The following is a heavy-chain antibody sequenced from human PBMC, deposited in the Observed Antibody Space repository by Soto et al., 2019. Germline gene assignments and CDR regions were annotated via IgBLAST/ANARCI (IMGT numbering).Heavy chain of an antibody. V-gene: IGHV1-69*12. CDR1: GGTFSSYA. J-gene: IGHJ6*02. CDR3: ASSYSSSPYYYYGMDV. D-gene: IGHD6-6*01. CDR2: IIPIFGTA. Sequence: QVQLVQSGAEVKKPGSSVKVSCKASGGTFSSYAISWVRRAPGQGLEWMGGIIPIFGTANYAQKFQGRVTSTADESTSTAYMELRSLRSEDTAVYYCASSYSSSPYYYYGMDVWGQGTTVTVSS.